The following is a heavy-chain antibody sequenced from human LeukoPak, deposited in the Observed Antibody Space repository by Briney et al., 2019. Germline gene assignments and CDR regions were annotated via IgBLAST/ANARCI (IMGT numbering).Heavy chain of an antibody. D-gene: IGHD6-19*01. CDR2: ISAYNGNT. CDR3: ARDGSGDSSGWYGRSYNWFDP. J-gene: IGHJ5*02. Sequence: ASVKVSCKASGYTFTSYGISWVRQAPGQRLEWMGWISAYNGNTNYAQKLQGRVTLTTDTSTSTAYMELRSLRSDDTAVYYCARDGSGDSSGWYGRSYNWFDPWGQGTLVTVSS. CDR1: GYTFTSYG. V-gene: IGHV1-18*01.